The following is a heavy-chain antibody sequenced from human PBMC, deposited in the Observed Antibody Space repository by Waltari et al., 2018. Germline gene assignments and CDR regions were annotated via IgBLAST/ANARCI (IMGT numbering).Heavy chain of an antibody. CDR3: ARNDFWTGYTYFLDH. V-gene: IGHV3-7*01. D-gene: IGHD3-3*01. CDR2: IKQDGSEK. CDR1: GFSFSSYW. Sequence: EVQLVESGGGLVQPGGSLRLSCVASGFSFSSYWMSWVRQAPGKRGEWGANIKQDGSEKYSVDSAKGRFTISRDNAKNSLYLQMNGLRAEDTAVYYCARNDFWTGYTYFLDHWGQGTVVTVSS. J-gene: IGHJ4*02.